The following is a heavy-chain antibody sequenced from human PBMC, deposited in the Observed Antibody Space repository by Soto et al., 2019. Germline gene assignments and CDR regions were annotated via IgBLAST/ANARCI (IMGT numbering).Heavy chain of an antibody. CDR1: GFSLSTSGVG. D-gene: IGHD6-13*01. Sequence: QITLKESGPPLVKPTQTLTLTCTFSGFSLSTSGVGVGWIRQPPGKALEWLALIYWDDDKRYSPSLKSRLTITKDTSKNQVVLTMSNMDPVDTDTYYCAHSRIAAASNAFDIWGQGTMVTVSS. CDR3: AHSRIAAASNAFDI. J-gene: IGHJ3*02. CDR2: IYWDDDK. V-gene: IGHV2-5*02.